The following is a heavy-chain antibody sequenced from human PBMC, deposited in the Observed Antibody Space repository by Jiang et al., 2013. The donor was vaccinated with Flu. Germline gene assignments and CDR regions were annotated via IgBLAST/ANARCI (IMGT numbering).Heavy chain of an antibody. J-gene: IGHJ4*02. D-gene: IGHD2-15*01. CDR3: ARDAGYCSGGSCYYAGDY. Sequence: GAEVKKPGSSVKVSCKASGGTFSSYAISWVRQAPGQGLEWMGRIIPILGIANYAQKFQGRVTITADKSTSTAYMELSSLRSEDTAVYYCARDAGYCSGGSCYYAGDYWGQGTLVTVSS. CDR1: GGTFSSYA. V-gene: IGHV1-69*04. CDR2: IIPILGIA.